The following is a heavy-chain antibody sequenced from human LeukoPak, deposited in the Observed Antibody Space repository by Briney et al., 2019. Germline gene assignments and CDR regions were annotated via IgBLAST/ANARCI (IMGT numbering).Heavy chain of an antibody. V-gene: IGHV4-34*01. CDR3: ATQRDGYPSWFDP. CDR2: ISHSGNT. CDR1: GGSLSGYY. J-gene: IGHJ5*02. D-gene: IGHD1-1*01. Sequence: PSETLSLTWAVYGGSLSGYYWSWIRQPPGKGLEWIGEISHSGNTSYNPSLKSRVTISVDTSKNQFSLNLKSVTAADTAVYYCATQRDGYPSWFDPWGQGTLVTVSS.